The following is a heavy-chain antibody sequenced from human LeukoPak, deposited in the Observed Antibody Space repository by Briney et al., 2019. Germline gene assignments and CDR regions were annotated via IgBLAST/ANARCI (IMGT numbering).Heavy chain of an antibody. CDR1: GGFNTHYY. Sequence: SETLSLTCSVSGGFNTHYYWTWMRQPPGKGLELIGYIYHSGSTKYNPSLNSRVSISVDTSKNHFSLKLSSVTAADTAVYYCARGQWLPVFDFWGRGILVTVSS. CDR3: ARGQWLPVFDF. J-gene: IGHJ4*02. CDR2: IYHSGST. D-gene: IGHD3-22*01. V-gene: IGHV4-59*01.